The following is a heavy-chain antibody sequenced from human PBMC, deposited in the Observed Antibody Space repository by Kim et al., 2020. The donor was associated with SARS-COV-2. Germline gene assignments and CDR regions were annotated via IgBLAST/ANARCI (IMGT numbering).Heavy chain of an antibody. J-gene: IGHJ4*02. V-gene: IGHV3-23*01. D-gene: IGHD3-3*01. CDR3: AKLSLRFLEWLLYSVPFDY. Sequence: GRFTISRDNSKNTLYLQMNSRRAEDTAVYYCAKLSLRFLEWLLYSVPFDYWGQGTLVTVSS.